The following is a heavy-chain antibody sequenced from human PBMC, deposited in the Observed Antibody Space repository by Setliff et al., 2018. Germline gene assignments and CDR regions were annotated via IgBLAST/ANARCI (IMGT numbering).Heavy chain of an antibody. D-gene: IGHD2-8*01. CDR1: GGSFSSSSYY. J-gene: IGHJ6*03. CDR3: AREDGPNYYYYYMDI. CDR2: IQTSGTT. Sequence: PSETLSLTCAVSGGSFSSSSYYWGWIRQPPGKGLECIGHIQTSGTTNYNPSLKSRVTISVDTSKNQFSLKLSAVTAADTAVYFCAREDGPNYYYYYMDIWGKGTTVTVSS. V-gene: IGHV4-39*07.